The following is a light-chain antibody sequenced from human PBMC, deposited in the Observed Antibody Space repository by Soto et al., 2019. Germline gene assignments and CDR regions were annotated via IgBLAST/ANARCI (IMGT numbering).Light chain of an antibody. CDR3: SSYTSSSTVV. CDR2: DVS. J-gene: IGLJ2*01. Sequence: QAVVTQPASVSGSPGQSITISCTGTSSDLGGYNYVSWYQQHPGKAPKLMIYDVSNRPSGVSNRFSGSKSGKTASLTISGLQAEDEADYYCSSYTSSSTVVFGGGTQLTVL. CDR1: SSDLGGYNY. V-gene: IGLV2-14*01.